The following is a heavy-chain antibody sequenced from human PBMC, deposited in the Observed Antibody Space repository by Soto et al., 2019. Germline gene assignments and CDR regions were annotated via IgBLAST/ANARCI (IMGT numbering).Heavy chain of an antibody. CDR3: ARDDTAMTRRFGDYNGMAV. J-gene: IGHJ6*02. CDR1: GFTFSSYS. V-gene: IGHV3-48*02. CDR2: ISSGSSST. D-gene: IGHD5-18*01. Sequence: EVQLVESGGGLVQPGGSLRLSCAASGFTFSSYSMNWVSQAPGKGLEWVSHISSGSSSTYYADSVKGRFTISRDNAKNSLYLQMNSLRDEDTAAYYCARDDTAMTRRFGDYNGMAVWGQGTTVTVSS.